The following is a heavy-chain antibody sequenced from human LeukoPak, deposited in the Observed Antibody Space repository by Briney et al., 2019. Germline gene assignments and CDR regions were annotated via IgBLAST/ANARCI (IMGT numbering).Heavy chain of an antibody. CDR1: GGSISSYY. Sequence: PSETLSLTCTVSGGSISSYYWSWIRQPPGKGLEWIGEINHSGSTNYNPSLKSRVTISVDTSKNQFSLKLSSVTAADTAVYYCARWGGYNPFDYWGQGTLVTVSS. CDR3: ARWGGYNPFDY. V-gene: IGHV4-34*01. CDR2: INHSGST. D-gene: IGHD5-24*01. J-gene: IGHJ4*02.